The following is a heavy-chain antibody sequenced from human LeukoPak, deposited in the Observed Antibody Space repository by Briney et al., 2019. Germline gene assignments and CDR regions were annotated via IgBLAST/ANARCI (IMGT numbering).Heavy chain of an antibody. D-gene: IGHD2-15*01. V-gene: IGHV3-23*01. CDR2: ISGSDDGT. CDR1: GFTFSTYA. CDR3: AKSPVSSCRGSFCYPFDY. J-gene: IGHJ4*02. Sequence: GGSLRLSCAASGFTFSTYAMSWVRQIPGKGLEWVSAISGSDDGTYYADSVKGRFTISRDNSRNTLYLQMNTLTAEDTAVYFCAKSPVSSCRGSFCYPFDYWGQGTLVTVSS.